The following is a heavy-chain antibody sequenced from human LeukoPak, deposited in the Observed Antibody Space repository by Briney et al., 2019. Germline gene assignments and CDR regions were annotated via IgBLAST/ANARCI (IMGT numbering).Heavy chain of an antibody. Sequence: GESLKISCKGSGYTFTTYWISWVRQMPGKGLEWMGRIDPSDSSTNYSPSFQGHVTISADRSISTAYLQWSSLTASDTAMYYCARRVAPRNHHFDYWGQGTLVTVSS. D-gene: IGHD6-6*01. J-gene: IGHJ4*02. V-gene: IGHV5-10-1*01. CDR2: IDPSDSST. CDR3: ARRVAPRNHHFDY. CDR1: GYTFTTYW.